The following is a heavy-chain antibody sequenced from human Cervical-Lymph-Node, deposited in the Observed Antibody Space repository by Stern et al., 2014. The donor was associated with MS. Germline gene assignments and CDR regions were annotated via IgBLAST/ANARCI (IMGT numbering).Heavy chain of an antibody. CDR2: ISRNSRYK. J-gene: IGHJ5*02. D-gene: IGHD3-9*01. CDR3: VRGLKLDYDLVIGFRWFDP. Sequence: EVQLVESGGGLVKPGESLKVSCVASGFAFADHTINWVRQAPGKGLEWVSSISRNSRYKYFANSVKGRFSISRDDAKNSSFLQMNSLGAEDTGVYHCVRGLKLDYDLVIGFRWFDPWGQGTLVTVSS. CDR1: GFAFADHT. V-gene: IGHV3-21*01.